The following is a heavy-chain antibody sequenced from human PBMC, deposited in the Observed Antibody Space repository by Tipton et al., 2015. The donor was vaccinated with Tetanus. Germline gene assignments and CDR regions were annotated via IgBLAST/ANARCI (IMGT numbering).Heavy chain of an antibody. CDR2: IYYSGST. CDR3: ARLSSSANDAHGFGI. D-gene: IGHD3-22*01. V-gene: IGHV4-31*03. J-gene: IGHJ3*02. Sequence: TLSLTCTVSGGSISSGGYYWSWIRQHPGKGLEWIGYIYYSGSTYYNPSLKSRVTISVDTSMIQFSLKLRSLTDADTAVYYCARLSSSANDAHGFGIWGQGTMVTVSS. CDR1: GGSISSGGYY.